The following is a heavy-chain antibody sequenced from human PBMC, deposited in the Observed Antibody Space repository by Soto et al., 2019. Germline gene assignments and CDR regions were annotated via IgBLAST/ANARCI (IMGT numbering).Heavy chain of an antibody. CDR2: IYYSGST. Sequence: QVQLQESGPGLVKPSETLSLTCTVSGGSVSSGSYYWSWIRQPPGKGLEWIGYIYYSGSTNYNPSLKSRVTILVDTSKNQFSLKLSSVSAADTAVYYCARAGEWLPSIYYYYGMDVWGQGTTVTASS. D-gene: IGHD3-3*01. CDR1: GGSVSSGSYY. CDR3: ARAGEWLPSIYYYYGMDV. V-gene: IGHV4-61*01. J-gene: IGHJ6*02.